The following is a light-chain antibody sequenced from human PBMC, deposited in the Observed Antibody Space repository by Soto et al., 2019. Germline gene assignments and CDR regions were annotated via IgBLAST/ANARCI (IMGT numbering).Light chain of an antibody. CDR2: DVS. CDR1: SSDVGGYNY. CDR3: CSYAGSPFYV. V-gene: IGLV2-11*01. Sequence: QSVLTQPRSVSGSPGQSVTISCTGTSSDVGGYNYVSWYQQHPGKAPKLMIYDVSKRPSGVPDRFSGSKSGNTASLTISGLQAKDEADYYCCSYAGSPFYVFGTGTKVTVL. J-gene: IGLJ1*01.